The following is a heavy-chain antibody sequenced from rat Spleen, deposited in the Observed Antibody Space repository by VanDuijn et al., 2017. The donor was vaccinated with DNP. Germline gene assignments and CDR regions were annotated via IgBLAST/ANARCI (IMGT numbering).Heavy chain of an antibody. CDR1: GFTFSNYW. CDR2: ISYDGGNA. D-gene: IGHD4-3*01. CDR3: TKDYHSGAFDY. J-gene: IGHJ3*01. V-gene: IGHV5-58*01. Sequence: EVQLVESGGGLVQPGRSLKVSCAASGFTFSNYWMYWIRQAPGKGLEWVAYISYDGGNAYYGDSVKGRFTISRDNAKSTLYLQMNSLRSEDTATYYCTKDYHSGAFDYWGQGTLVTVSS.